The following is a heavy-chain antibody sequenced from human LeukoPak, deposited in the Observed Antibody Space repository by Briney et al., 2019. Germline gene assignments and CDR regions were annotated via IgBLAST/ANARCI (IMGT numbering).Heavy chain of an antibody. V-gene: IGHV3-7*03. CDR2: IKQDGSEE. CDR1: GFTFSSYA. J-gene: IGHJ4*02. Sequence: PGGSLRLSCAASGFTFSSYAMTWVRQAPGKGPEWVANIKQDGSEEYYVDSVKGRFTISRDNAKNSLYLQMNSLRAEDTAIYYCARDKIEGPSNFDNWGQGTLVIVSS. D-gene: IGHD2/OR15-2a*01. CDR3: ARDKIEGPSNFDN.